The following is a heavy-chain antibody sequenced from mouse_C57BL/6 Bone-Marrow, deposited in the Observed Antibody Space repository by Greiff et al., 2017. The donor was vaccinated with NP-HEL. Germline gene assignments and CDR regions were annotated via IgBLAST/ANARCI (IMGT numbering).Heavy chain of an antibody. CDR2: ISSGGDYI. V-gene: IGHV5-9-1*02. Sequence: EVKLVESGEGLVKPGGSLKLSCAASGFTFSSYAMSWVRQTPEKRLEWVAYISSGGDYIYYADTVKGRFTISRDNARNTLYLQMSSLKSEDTAMYYCTRGITTVNRFAYWGQGTLVTVSA. J-gene: IGHJ3*01. CDR1: GFTFSSYA. D-gene: IGHD1-1*01. CDR3: TRGITTVNRFAY.